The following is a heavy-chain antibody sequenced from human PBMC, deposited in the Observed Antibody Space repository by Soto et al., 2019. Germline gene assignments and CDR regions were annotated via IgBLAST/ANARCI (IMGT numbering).Heavy chain of an antibody. J-gene: IGHJ6*02. CDR1: GDSVSSDSAA. CDR2: TYYRSKWYS. V-gene: IGHV6-1*01. Sequence: PSQTLSLTCAISGDSVSSDSAAWNWIRQSPSRGLEWLGRTYYRSKWYSDYAESVKSRITINPDTSTNQFSLQLNSVTPEDTAVYYCVRDRPQVTTADYYYFGMDVWGQGTTVTVSS. D-gene: IGHD2-2*01. CDR3: VRDRPQVTTADYYYFGMDV.